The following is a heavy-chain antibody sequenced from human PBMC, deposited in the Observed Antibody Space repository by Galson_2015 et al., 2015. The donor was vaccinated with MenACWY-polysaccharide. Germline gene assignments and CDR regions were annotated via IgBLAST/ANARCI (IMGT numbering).Heavy chain of an antibody. V-gene: IGHV3-48*03. CDR3: ARGGYCSGGLCYRLNAFDI. CDR1: GFTFSSHE. Sequence: SLRLSCAASGFTFSSHEMDWVRQAPGKRLEWVSYIISSGSTIYYADSVKGRFIISRDNTKNSLYLQMNSLRVEDTAVYYCARGGYCSGGLCYRLNAFDIWGQGTVVSVSS. CDR2: IISSGSTI. J-gene: IGHJ3*02. D-gene: IGHD2-15*01.